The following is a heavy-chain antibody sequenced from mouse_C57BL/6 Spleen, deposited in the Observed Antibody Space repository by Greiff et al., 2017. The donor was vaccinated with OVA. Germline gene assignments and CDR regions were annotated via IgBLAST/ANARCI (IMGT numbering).Heavy chain of an antibody. Sequence: QVQLQQPGAELVRPGSSVKLSCKASGYTFTSYWMDWVKQRPGQGLEWIGNIYPSDSETHYNQKFKDKATLTVDKSSSTAYMQLSSLTSEDSAVYYCARTDSSDYAMDYWGQGTSVTVSS. D-gene: IGHD3-2*02. CDR3: ARTDSSDYAMDY. CDR1: GYTFTSYW. J-gene: IGHJ4*01. V-gene: IGHV1-61*01. CDR2: IYPSDSET.